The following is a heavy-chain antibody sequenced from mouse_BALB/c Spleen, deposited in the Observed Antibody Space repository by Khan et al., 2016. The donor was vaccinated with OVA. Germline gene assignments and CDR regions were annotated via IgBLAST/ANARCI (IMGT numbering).Heavy chain of an antibody. V-gene: IGHV2-2*02. J-gene: IGHJ3*01. D-gene: IGHD2-4*01. CDR1: GFSLTTYG. CDR2: IWSGGST. CDR3: ARNYDYNEGLAY. Sequence: QVQLKQSGPGLVQPSQSLSITCTVSGFSLTTYGVHWVRQSPGKGLEWLGVIWSGGSTDYNAAFISRLSISKDSSKSQVFFKMNSLQVNDTAMYYCARNYDYNEGLAYWGQGTLVTVSA.